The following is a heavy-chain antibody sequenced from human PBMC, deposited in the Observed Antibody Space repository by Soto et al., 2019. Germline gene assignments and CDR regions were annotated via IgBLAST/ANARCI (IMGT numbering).Heavy chain of an antibody. Sequence: EVQLLESGGGLVQPGGSLRLSCAASGFTFTTYAMTWVRQAPGKGLEWLSAINTAGTTYYADSVKGRFTISRDNAKNTLYLQMNGPRVEDTAVYYCAKDWYEDSWGQGTLVTVSS. V-gene: IGHV3-23*01. CDR2: INTAGTT. CDR3: AKDWYEDS. D-gene: IGHD6-13*01. J-gene: IGHJ4*02. CDR1: GFTFTTYA.